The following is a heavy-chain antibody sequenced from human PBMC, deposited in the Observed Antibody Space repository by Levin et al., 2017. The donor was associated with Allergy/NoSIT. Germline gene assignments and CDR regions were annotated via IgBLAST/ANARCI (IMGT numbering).Heavy chain of an antibody. CDR2: IYYSGST. CDR1: GGSISSYY. Sequence: GSLRLSCTVSGGSISSYYWSWIRQPPGKGLEWIGYIYYSGSTNYNPSLKSRVTISVDTSKNQFSLKLSSVTAADTAVYYCAAGGFGELFSSGPDYYYYYGMDVWGQGTTVTVSS. D-gene: IGHD3-10*01. CDR3: AAGGFGELFSSGPDYYYYYGMDV. J-gene: IGHJ6*02. V-gene: IGHV4-59*01.